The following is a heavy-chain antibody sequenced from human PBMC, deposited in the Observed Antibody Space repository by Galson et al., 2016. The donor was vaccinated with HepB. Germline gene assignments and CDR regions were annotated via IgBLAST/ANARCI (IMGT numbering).Heavy chain of an antibody. Sequence: SLRLSCAASGFSFSSYAMGWVRQAPGKGLEWVSDISSSGGRTNYADSVKGRFTISRDNSKNTLFLQMNSLRVQDTAVYFCAKEGCYSTECYPRAIDCWGQGTLVAVSS. V-gene: IGHV3-23*01. J-gene: IGHJ4*02. D-gene: IGHD2/OR15-2a*01. CDR3: AKEGCYSTECYPRAIDC. CDR2: ISSSGGRT. CDR1: GFSFSSYA.